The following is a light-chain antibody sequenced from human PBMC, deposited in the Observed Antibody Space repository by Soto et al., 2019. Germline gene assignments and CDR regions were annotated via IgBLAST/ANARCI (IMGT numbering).Light chain of an antibody. J-gene: IGKJ1*01. V-gene: IGKV1-5*03. CDR3: IYSNAIRT. CDR2: KAS. Sequence: DIQMTQSPSTLSASVGDRVTITCRASQSVSRWLAWYQQKPGKAPKLLIYKASTLESGVPSRFSGSGSGTEFTLAISSLQSDDSATTSWIYSNAIRTFRQGTK. CDR1: QSVSRW.